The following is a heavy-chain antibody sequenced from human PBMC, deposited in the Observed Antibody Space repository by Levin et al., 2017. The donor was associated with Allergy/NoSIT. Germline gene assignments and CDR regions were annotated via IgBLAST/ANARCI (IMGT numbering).Heavy chain of an antibody. D-gene: IGHD4-17*01. J-gene: IGHJ4*02. V-gene: IGHV3-23*01. CDR3: AKDIFGDYGGPDY. Sequence: GGSLRLSCAASGFTFSTYAMTWVRQAPGKGLEWVSSIGGGAGNTNYADSVKGRFTISRDKSKNILYLQMNSLRVEDTAVYYCAKDIFGDYGGPDYWGQGTLVTVSS. CDR2: IGGGAGNT. CDR1: GFTFSTYA.